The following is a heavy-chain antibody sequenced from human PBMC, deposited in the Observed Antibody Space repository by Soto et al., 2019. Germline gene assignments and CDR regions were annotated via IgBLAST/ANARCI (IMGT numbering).Heavy chain of an antibody. D-gene: IGHD3-22*01. J-gene: IGHJ4*02. CDR3: ASRYDSSDY. CDR2: IIPILGIA. V-gene: IGHV1-69*02. CDR1: GGTFSSYT. Sequence: QVQLVQSGAEVKKPGSSVKVSCKASGGTFSSYTISWVRQAPGQGLEWMGRIIPILGIANYAQKFQGRVTITADKSTSTAYIELSSLRCEDTAVYYCASRYDSSDYWGQGTLVTVSS.